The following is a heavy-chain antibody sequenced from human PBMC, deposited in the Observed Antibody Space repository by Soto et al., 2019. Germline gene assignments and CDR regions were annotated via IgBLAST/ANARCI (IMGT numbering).Heavy chain of an antibody. CDR3: AREGPDMIVVASYYFDY. V-gene: IGHV3-23*01. CDR1: GFTFSNCA. Sequence: PGGSLRLSCTASGFTFSNCAMNWVRQAPGKGLEWVSAISGSGGSTYYADSVKGRFTISRDNSKNTLYLQMNSLRAEDTAVYYCAREGPDMIVVASYYFDYWGQGTLVTVSS. CDR2: ISGSGGST. D-gene: IGHD3-22*01. J-gene: IGHJ4*02.